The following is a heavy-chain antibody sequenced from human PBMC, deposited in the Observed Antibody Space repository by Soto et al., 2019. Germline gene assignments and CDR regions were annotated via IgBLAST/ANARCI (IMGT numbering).Heavy chain of an antibody. CDR2: IYYSGST. V-gene: IGHV4-61*08. J-gene: IGHJ6*02. Sequence: SETLSLTCTVSGGSISSGGYYWSWIRQHPGKGLEWIGYIYYSGSTNYNPSLKSRVTISVDTSKNQFSLKLSSVTAADTAVYYCAREGKYYYYGMDVWGQGTTVTVSS. CDR3: AREGKYYYYGMDV. CDR1: GGSISSGGYY.